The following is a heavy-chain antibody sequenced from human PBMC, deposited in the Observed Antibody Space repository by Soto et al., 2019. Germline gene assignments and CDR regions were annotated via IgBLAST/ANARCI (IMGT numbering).Heavy chain of an antibody. Sequence: QVQLQESGPGLVKPSETLSLTCTVSGGSISSYYWSWIRQPPGKGLEWIGYIYYTGSTDYNPSLKSRVTISLDTSKTQFSLKRSSVTAADTAVYYCASPKAWGQGTLVTVSS. CDR1: GGSISSYY. V-gene: IGHV4-59*08. CDR2: IYYTGST. J-gene: IGHJ5*02. CDR3: ASPKA.